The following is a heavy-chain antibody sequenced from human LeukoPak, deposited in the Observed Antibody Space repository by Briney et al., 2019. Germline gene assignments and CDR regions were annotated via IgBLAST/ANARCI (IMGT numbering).Heavy chain of an antibody. D-gene: IGHD3-10*01. V-gene: IGHV1-69*05. J-gene: IGHJ4*02. Sequence: ASVKVSCKASGGTFSSYAISWVRQAPGQGLEWMGRSIPIFGTANYAQKFQGRVTITTDESTSTASMELSSLRSEDTAVYYCARDEIDYYGSGSYYGSFDYWGQGTLVTVSS. CDR3: ARDEIDYYGSGSYYGSFDY. CDR2: SIPIFGTA. CDR1: GGTFSSYA.